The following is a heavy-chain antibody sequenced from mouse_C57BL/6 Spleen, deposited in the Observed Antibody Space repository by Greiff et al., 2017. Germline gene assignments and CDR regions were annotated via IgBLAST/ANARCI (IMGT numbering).Heavy chain of an antibody. J-gene: IGHJ4*01. Sequence: VQLQQPGAELVKPGASVKLSCKASGYTFTSYWMQWVKQRPGQGLEWIGEIDPSDSYTNYNQKFKGKATLTVDTSSSTAYMQLSSLTSEDSAVYYCARGGALGDYWGQGTSVTVSS. CDR1: GYTFTSYW. V-gene: IGHV1-50*01. D-gene: IGHD4-1*01. CDR3: ARGGALGDY. CDR2: IDPSDSYT.